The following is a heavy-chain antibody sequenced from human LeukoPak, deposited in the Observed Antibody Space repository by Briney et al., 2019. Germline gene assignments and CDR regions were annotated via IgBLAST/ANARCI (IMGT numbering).Heavy chain of an antibody. V-gene: IGHV3-23*01. D-gene: IGHD5-12*01. CDR3: AKVFRRDIVATVNFDY. CDR1: GFTFDDYA. Sequence: PGGSLRLSCAASGFTFDDYAMSWVRQAPGKGLEWVSAISGSGGSTYYADSVKGRFTISRDNSKNTLYLQMNSLRAEDTAVYYCAKVFRRDIVATVNFDYWGQGTLVTVSS. CDR2: ISGSGGST. J-gene: IGHJ4*02.